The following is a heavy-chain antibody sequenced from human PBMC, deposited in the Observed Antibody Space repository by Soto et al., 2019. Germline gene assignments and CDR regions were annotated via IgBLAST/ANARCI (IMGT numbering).Heavy chain of an antibody. CDR2: INQHGTEK. Sequence: PGGSLRLSCLASGFNFSNYWMTWARQAPGKGLEWVANINQHGTEKFYVDSVEGRFSISRDNAYHSVYLQMNSLRAEDTAIYYCAADILDYWGQGTSVTVSS. CDR3: AADILDY. V-gene: IGHV3-7*05. CDR1: GFNFSNYW. J-gene: IGHJ4*02.